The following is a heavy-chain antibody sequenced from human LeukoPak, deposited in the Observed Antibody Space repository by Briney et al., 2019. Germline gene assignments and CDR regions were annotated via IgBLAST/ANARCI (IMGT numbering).Heavy chain of an antibody. J-gene: IGHJ4*02. D-gene: IGHD5-24*01. Sequence: ASVKVSCKASGYTFTSYDINLVRQATGQGLEWMGWMNPNSGNTGYAQKFQGRVTITRNTSISTAYMELSSLRSEDTAVYYCARGEMATIKFDYWGQGTLVTVSS. CDR3: ARGEMATIKFDY. CDR2: MNPNSGNT. CDR1: GYTFTSYD. V-gene: IGHV1-8*03.